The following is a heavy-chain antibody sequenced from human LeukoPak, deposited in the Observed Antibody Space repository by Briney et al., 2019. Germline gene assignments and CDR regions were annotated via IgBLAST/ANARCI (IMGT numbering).Heavy chain of an antibody. CDR2: IIPIFGTA. J-gene: IGHJ4*02. CDR1: GGTFSSYA. D-gene: IGHD5-12*01. Sequence: SVKVSCTASGGTFSSYAISWVRQAPGQGLEWMGGIIPIFGTANYAQKFQGRVTITADKSTSTAYMELSSLRSEDTAVYYCARRGGYSGYDYYHFDYWGQGTLVTVSS. V-gene: IGHV1-69*06. CDR3: ARRGGYSGYDYYHFDY.